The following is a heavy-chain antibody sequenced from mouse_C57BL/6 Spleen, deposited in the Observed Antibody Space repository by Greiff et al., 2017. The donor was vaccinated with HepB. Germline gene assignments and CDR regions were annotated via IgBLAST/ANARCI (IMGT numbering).Heavy chain of an antibody. D-gene: IGHD1-1*01. J-gene: IGHJ3*01. V-gene: IGHV1-64*01. CDR1: GYTFTSYW. CDR3: AGPFYYYGPWFAY. CDR2: IHPNSGST. Sequence: QVQLQQPGAELVKPGASVKLSCKASGYTFTSYWMHWVKQRPGQGLEWIGMIHPNSGSTNYNEKFKSKATLTVDKSSSTAYMQLSSLTSEDSAVYDCAGPFYYYGPWFAYWGQGTLVTVSA.